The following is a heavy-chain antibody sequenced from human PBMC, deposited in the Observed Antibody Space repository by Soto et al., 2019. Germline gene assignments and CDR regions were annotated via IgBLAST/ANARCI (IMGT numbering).Heavy chain of an antibody. J-gene: IGHJ4*02. D-gene: IGHD1-26*01. CDR3: ARDPIVGATDDY. CDR2: ISSSSSYI. CDR1: GFTFSSYS. Sequence: EVQLVESGGGLVKPGGSLRLSCAASGFTFSSYSMNWVHQAPGKGLEWVSSISSSSSYIYYADSVKGRFTISRDNAKNSLYLQMNSLRAEDTAMYYCARDPIVGATDDYWGQGTLVTVSS. V-gene: IGHV3-21*01.